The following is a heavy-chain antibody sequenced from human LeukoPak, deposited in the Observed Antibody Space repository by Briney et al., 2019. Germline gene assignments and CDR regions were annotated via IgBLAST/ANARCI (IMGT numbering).Heavy chain of an antibody. CDR1: GFTFSSYG. V-gene: IGHV3-30*18. J-gene: IGHJ5*02. CDR3: AKGNWFDP. CDR2: ISYDGSNK. Sequence: GRSLRLSCAASGFTFSSYGMHWVRQAPGKGLEWVAVISYDGSNKYYADSVKGRFTISRDNSKNTLYLQMNSLRAEDTAVYYCAKGNWFDPWGQGTLVTVSS.